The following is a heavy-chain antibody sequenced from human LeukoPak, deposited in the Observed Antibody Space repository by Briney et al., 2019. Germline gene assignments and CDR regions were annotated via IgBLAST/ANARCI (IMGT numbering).Heavy chain of an antibody. Sequence: GGSLRLSCAASGFTFSSYAMSWVRQAPGKGLEWVSAISGSGGSTYYADSVKGRFTISRDNSKNTLYLQMNSLRAEDTAVYYCAKDLGEITMDRGAMAGGCWGQGTLVTVSS. CDR1: GFTFSSYA. CDR2: ISGSGGST. D-gene: IGHD3-10*01. CDR3: AKDLGEITMDRGAMAGGC. V-gene: IGHV3-23*01. J-gene: IGHJ4*02.